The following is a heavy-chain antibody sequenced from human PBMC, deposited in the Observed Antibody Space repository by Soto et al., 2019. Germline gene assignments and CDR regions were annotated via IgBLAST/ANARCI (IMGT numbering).Heavy chain of an antibody. D-gene: IGHD6-13*01. J-gene: IGHJ6*02. CDR1: GYTFTSYG. CDR3: ARGTAAAKRAYYYGMDG. Sequence: QVQLVQSGAEVKKPGASVKVSCKASGYTFTSYGISWVRQAPGQGLEWMGWISAYNGNTNYAQKLQGRVTMTTDTSTSTAYMERRSLRSDDTAVYYCARGTAAAKRAYYYGMDGWGQGTTVTVSS. CDR2: ISAYNGNT. V-gene: IGHV1-18*01.